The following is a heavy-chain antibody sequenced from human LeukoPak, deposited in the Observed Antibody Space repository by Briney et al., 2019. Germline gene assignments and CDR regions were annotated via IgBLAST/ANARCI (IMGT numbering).Heavy chain of an antibody. D-gene: IGHD2-21*02. V-gene: IGHV4-34*09. J-gene: IGHJ5*02. CDR3: ARDGCGGDCYSSWFDP. CDR1: GGSFSGYY. CDR2: IYYSGST. Sequence: SETLSLTCAVYGGSFSGYYWSWIRQPPGKGLEWIGYIYYSGSTYYNPSLKSRVTISVDTSKNQFSLKLSSVTAADTAVYYCARDGCGGDCYSSWFDPWGQGTLVTVSS.